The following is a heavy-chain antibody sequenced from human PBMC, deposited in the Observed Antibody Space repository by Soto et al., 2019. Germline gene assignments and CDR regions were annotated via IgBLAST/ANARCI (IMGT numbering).Heavy chain of an antibody. V-gene: IGHV1-18*01. CDR1: GYTFTIYG. CDR3: ARDRGGRVNAFDI. D-gene: IGHD3-10*01. CDR2: ISPYSGNT. Sequence: QVQLVQSGAEVKKPGASVKVSCKASGYTFTIYGISWVRQAPGQGLEWVGWISPYSGNTNYAQRLQGRVTMTMDTSTSTVYMELRSLRSADTAVYYCARDRGGRVNAFDIWGQGTMVTVSS. J-gene: IGHJ3*02.